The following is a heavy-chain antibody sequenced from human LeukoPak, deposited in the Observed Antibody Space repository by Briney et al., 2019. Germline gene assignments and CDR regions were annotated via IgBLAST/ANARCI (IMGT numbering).Heavy chain of an antibody. CDR1: GGSISSYY. D-gene: IGHD6-19*01. Sequence: PSETPSLTCTVSGGSISSYYWSWIRQPPGKGLEWIGYIYYSGSTNYNPSLKSRVTISVDTSKNQFSLKLSSVTAADAAVYYCAIAVAGPPIWFDPWGQGTLVAVSS. CDR2: IYYSGST. V-gene: IGHV4-59*08. J-gene: IGHJ5*02. CDR3: AIAVAGPPIWFDP.